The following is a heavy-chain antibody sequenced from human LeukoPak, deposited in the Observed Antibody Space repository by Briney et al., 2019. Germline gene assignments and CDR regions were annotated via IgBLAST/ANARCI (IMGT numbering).Heavy chain of an antibody. D-gene: IGHD3-10*01. CDR3: AKVGSSYYYGSGSYYNY. J-gene: IGHJ4*02. CDR1: GFTVSSND. CDR2: ISGSGGST. Sequence: GGSLRLSCAASGFTVSSNDMSWVRQAPGKGLEWVSAISGSGGSTYYADSVKGRFTISRDNSKNTLYLQMNSLRAEDTAVYYCAKVGSSYYYGSGSYYNYWGQGTLVTVSS. V-gene: IGHV3-23*01.